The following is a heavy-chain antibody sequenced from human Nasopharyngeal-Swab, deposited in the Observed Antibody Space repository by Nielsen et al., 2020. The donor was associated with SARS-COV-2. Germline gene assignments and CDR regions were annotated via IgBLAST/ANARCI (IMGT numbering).Heavy chain of an antibody. D-gene: IGHD3-9*01. Sequence: VRQAPGKGLEWVGRIKGRKDGETADYASPVKGRFIISRDDSKETLYLQMNRMETDDTAVYYCTTDHGLRSYDILNGYHRSWGQGTLVTVSS. V-gene: IGHV3-15*01. CDR3: TTDHGLRSYDILNGYHRS. J-gene: IGHJ5*02. CDR2: IKGRKDGETA.